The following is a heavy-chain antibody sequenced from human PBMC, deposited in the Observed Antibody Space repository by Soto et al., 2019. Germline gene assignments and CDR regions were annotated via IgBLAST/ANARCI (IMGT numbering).Heavy chain of an antibody. CDR1: GYSFTSYW. J-gene: IGHJ6*02. D-gene: IGHD1-26*01. CDR3: ASNRIVGLPAPNYGMDV. Sequence: PGESLKISCTGSGYSFTSYWISWVRQMPGKGLEWMGRIDPSDSYTNYSPSFQGHVTISADKSISTAYLQWSSLKASDTAMYYCASNRIVGLPAPNYGMDVWGQGTAVTVSS. V-gene: IGHV5-10-1*01. CDR2: IDPSDSYT.